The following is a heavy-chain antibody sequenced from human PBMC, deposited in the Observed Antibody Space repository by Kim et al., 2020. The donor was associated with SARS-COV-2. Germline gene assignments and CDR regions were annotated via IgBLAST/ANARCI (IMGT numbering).Heavy chain of an antibody. CDR3: ARDDSSGYGPYYFDY. V-gene: IGHV4-39*07. Sequence: SETLSLTCTVSGGSISSSSYYWGWIRQPPGKGLEWIGSIYYSGSTYYNPSLKSRVTISVDTSKNQFSLKLSSVTAADTAVYYCARDDSSGYGPYYFDYWGQGTLVTVSS. J-gene: IGHJ4*02. CDR1: GGSISSSSYY. D-gene: IGHD3-22*01. CDR2: IYYSGST.